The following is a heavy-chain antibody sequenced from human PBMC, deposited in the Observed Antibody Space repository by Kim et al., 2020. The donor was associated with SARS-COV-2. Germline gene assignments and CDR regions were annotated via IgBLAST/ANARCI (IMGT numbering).Heavy chain of an antibody. CDR2: INYNRSK. D-gene: IGHD3-22*01. V-gene: IGHV4-34*01. J-gene: IGHJ5*02. CDR1: GGSFSSYY. CDR3: CLGPTNYYDCCGCGHWFDP. Sequence: SETLSLTCAVYGGSFSSYYCCWIRRHPPKGLVWMGEINYNRSKTYYPPLHRRGTITVEKSKNQHSLQLSYVTAATTAAFYCCLGPTNYYDCCGCGHWFDP.